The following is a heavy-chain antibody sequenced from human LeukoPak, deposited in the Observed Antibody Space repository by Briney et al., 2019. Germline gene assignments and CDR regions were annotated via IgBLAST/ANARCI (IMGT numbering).Heavy chain of an antibody. CDR1: GYTFTSYD. D-gene: IGHD3-10*01. CDR3: ARGLLGFGELFHDY. CDR2: MNPNSGNT. V-gene: IGHV1-8*03. J-gene: IGHJ4*02. Sequence: ASVKVSCKASGYTFTSYDINWVRQATGPGLEWMGWMNPNSGNTGYAQKFQGRVTITRNTSISTAYMELSSLISEDTAVYYCARGLLGFGELFHDYWGQGTLVTVSS.